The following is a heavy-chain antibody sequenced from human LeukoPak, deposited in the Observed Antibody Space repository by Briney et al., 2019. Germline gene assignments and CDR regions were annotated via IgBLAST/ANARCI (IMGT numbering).Heavy chain of an antibody. CDR1: GGSMTNYY. Sequence: PSETLSLTCTVSGGSMTNYYWSWIRQPPGKGLEWIGYIYYSGSTNYNPSLKSRVTISVDTSKNQFSLKLSSVTAADTAVYYCARGVAAAGLFDYWGQGTLVTVSS. V-gene: IGHV4-59*01. CDR3: ARGVAAAGLFDY. CDR2: IYYSGST. J-gene: IGHJ4*02. D-gene: IGHD6-13*01.